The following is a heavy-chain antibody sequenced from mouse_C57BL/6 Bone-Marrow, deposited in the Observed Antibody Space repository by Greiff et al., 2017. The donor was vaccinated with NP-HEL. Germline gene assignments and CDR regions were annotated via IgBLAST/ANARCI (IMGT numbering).Heavy chain of an antibody. D-gene: IGHD2-5*01. Sequence: DVKLVESGGGLVKPGGSLKLSCAASGFTFSSYAMSWVRQTPEKRLEWVATISDGGSYTYYPDNVKGRFTISRDNAKNNLYLQMSHLKSEDTAMYYCARPHYSNCAMDYWGQGTSVTVSS. CDR1: GFTFSSYA. CDR3: ARPHYSNCAMDY. V-gene: IGHV5-4*03. CDR2: ISDGGSYT. J-gene: IGHJ4*01.